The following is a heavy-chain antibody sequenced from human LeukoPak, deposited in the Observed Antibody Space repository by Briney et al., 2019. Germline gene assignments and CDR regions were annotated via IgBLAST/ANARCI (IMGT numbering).Heavy chain of an antibody. Sequence: ASVKVSCKASGYTFTGYYMHWVRQAPGQGLEWMGWINPNSGGTNYAQKFQGRVTMTRDTSISTAYMELSRLRSDDTAVYYCAREHRRWLRLEGPGGVHYWGQGTLVTVSS. D-gene: IGHD5-12*01. CDR3: AREHRRWLRLEGPGGVHY. J-gene: IGHJ4*02. V-gene: IGHV1-2*02. CDR1: GYTFTGYY. CDR2: INPNSGGT.